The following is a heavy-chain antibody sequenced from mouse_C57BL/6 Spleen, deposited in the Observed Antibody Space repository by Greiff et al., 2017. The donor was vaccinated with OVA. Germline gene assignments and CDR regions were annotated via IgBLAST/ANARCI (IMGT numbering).Heavy chain of an antibody. D-gene: IGHD1-1*01. J-gene: IGHJ1*03. CDR2: INYDGSST. CDR1: GFTFSDYY. CDR3: ARDGYYGSSYPYWYFDV. V-gene: IGHV5-16*01. Sequence: DVKLVESEGGLVQPGSSMKLSCTASGFTFSDYYMAWVRQVPEKGLEWVANINYDGSSTYYLDSLKSRFIISRDNAKNILYLQMSSLKSEDTATYYCARDGYYGSSYPYWYFDVWGTGTTVTVSS.